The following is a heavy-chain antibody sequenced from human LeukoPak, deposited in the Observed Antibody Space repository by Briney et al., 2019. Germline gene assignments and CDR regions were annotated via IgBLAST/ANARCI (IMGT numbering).Heavy chain of an antibody. J-gene: IGHJ4*02. CDR3: ARVRVDTAMLWYYFDY. V-gene: IGHV4-39*07. Sequence: SETLSLTCTVSSASITSSPYFWGWIRQSPGKGLEWIGSISYSGTTYYNPSLKSRVTISVDTSKNQLSLKLSSVTAADTAVYYCARVRVDTAMLWYYFDYWGQGTLVTVSS. CDR1: SASITSSPYF. D-gene: IGHD5-18*01. CDR2: ISYSGTT.